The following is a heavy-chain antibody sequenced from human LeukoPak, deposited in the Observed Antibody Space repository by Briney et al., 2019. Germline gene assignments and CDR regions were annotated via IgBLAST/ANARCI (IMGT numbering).Heavy chain of an antibody. V-gene: IGHV4-59*01. D-gene: IGHD6-13*01. CDR1: GGSISSYY. Sequence: SETLSLTCTVSGGSISSYYWSWIRQPPGKGLEWIGYIYYSGSTNYNSSLKSRVTISVDTSKNQFSLKLSSVTAADTAVYYCAREEGGSSWYNWFDPWGQGTLVTVSS. CDR3: AREEGGSSWYNWFDP. CDR2: IYYSGST. J-gene: IGHJ5*02.